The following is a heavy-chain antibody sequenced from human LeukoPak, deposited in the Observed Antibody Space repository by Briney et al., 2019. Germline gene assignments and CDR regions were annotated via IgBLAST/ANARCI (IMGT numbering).Heavy chain of an antibody. V-gene: IGHV6-1*01. D-gene: IGHD3-3*01. CDR3: ARMRSGSSYGAFDI. CDR2: TYYRSKWSN. Sequence: SQTLSLTCAISGDSVSSNSAAWNWIRQSPSRGLEWLGSTYYRSKWSNDYAVSVKSRISIKPDASKNQFSLQLNSVTPEDTAVYYCARMRSGSSYGAFDIWGQGTMVTVSS. CDR1: GDSVSSNSAA. J-gene: IGHJ3*02.